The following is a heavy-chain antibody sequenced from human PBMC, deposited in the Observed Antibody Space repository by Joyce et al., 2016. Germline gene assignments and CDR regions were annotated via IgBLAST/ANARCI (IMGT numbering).Heavy chain of an antibody. CDR2: IYYTGVT. J-gene: IGHJ4*02. CDR3: ARVTWFGDKGFDY. D-gene: IGHD3-10*01. Sequence: QVQLQESGPGLVKPSQTLSLTCSVSGGSISSGDYYCSWIRQPPGKGLDWIGYIYYTGVTYYNLSLKSRITMSVDTSKSQFSLKLSSVTAADTAVYYCARVTWFGDKGFDYWGQGTLVTVSS. CDR1: GGSISSGDYY. V-gene: IGHV4-30-4*01.